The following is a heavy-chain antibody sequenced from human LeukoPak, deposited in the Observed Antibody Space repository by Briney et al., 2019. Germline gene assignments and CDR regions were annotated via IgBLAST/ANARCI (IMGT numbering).Heavy chain of an antibody. CDR2: IYTSGST. J-gene: IGHJ3*02. Sequence: SETLSLTCTVSGYSISSGYYWGWIRQPPGKGLEWIGRIYTSGSTNYNPSLKSRVTISVDTSKNQFSLKLSSVTAADTAVYYCARDGDYSSSSGGAFDIWGQGTMVTVSS. V-gene: IGHV4-38-2*02. CDR3: ARDGDYSSSSGGAFDI. D-gene: IGHD6-6*01. CDR1: GYSISSGYY.